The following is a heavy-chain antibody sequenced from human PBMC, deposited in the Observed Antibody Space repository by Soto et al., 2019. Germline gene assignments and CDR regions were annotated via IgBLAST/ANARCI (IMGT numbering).Heavy chain of an antibody. CDR1: GGSISSYY. CDR2: IYYSGST. Sequence: PSETLSLTCTVSGGSISSYYWSWIRQPPGKGLEWIGYIYYSGSTNHNPSLKSRVTISVDTSKNQFSLKLSSVTAADTAVYYCARRREDYGSGSYWSHGWFDPWGQGTRVTVAS. V-gene: IGHV4-59*01. D-gene: IGHD3-10*01. J-gene: IGHJ5*02. CDR3: ARRREDYGSGSYWSHGWFDP.